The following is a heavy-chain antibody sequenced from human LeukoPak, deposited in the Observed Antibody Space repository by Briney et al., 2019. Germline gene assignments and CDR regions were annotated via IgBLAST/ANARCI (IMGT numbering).Heavy chain of an antibody. CDR3: ARTFRNRVRDAFHI. J-gene: IGHJ3*02. Sequence: PSETLSLTCNVSGDSISTTSYYWGWIRQTPGKGLGWIGSIFYSGSTYYNPSLKSRVTVSVDTSKNQFSLILSDVTAADTGIYYCARTFRNRVRDAFHIWGQGAMVTVS. D-gene: IGHD1-14*01. CDR1: GDSISTTSYY. V-gene: IGHV4-39*07. CDR2: IFYSGST.